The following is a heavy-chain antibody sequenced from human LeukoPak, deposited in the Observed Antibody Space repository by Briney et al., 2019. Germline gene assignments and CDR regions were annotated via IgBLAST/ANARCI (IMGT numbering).Heavy chain of an antibody. D-gene: IGHD2-21*02. CDR3: ARHACGGDCYSDY. Sequence: SETLSLTCAVSGGSISTYHWSWIRQPPGKGLEWIGYIFYSGGTNYNPSLKSRVTISVDTAKNQFSLKLSSVTAADTAMYYCARHACGGDCYSDYWGQGTLVTVSS. V-gene: IGHV4-59*01. J-gene: IGHJ4*02. CDR1: GGSISTYH. CDR2: IFYSGGT.